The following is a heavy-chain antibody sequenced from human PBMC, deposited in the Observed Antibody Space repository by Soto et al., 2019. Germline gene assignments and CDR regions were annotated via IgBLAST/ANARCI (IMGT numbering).Heavy chain of an antibody. V-gene: IGHV4-39*01. J-gene: IGHJ4*02. CDR2: IYYSGST. D-gene: IGHD3-10*01. CDR3: ARDHITGEARDIDY. CDR1: GGSISSSSYY. Sequence: SETLSLTCTVSGGSISSSSYYWGWIRQPPGKGLEWIGSIYYSGSTYYNPSLKSRVTISVDTSKNQFSLKLSSVTAADTAVYYCARDHITGEARDIDYWGQGTLVTVSS.